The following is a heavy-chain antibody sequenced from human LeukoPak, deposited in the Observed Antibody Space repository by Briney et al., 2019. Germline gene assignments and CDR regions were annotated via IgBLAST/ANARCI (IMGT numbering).Heavy chain of an antibody. V-gene: IGHV3-48*04. D-gene: IGHD3-10*01. CDR3: ARKKTRGLDY. CDR1: GFTFSSYS. Sequence: GGSLRLSCAASGFTFSSYSMNWVRQAPGKGLEWVSYISSSVSAIYYADSVKGRFTISRDNAKNSLYPQMNSLRAEDTAIYYCARKKTRGLDYWGQGTLVTVSS. CDR2: ISSSVSAI. J-gene: IGHJ4*02.